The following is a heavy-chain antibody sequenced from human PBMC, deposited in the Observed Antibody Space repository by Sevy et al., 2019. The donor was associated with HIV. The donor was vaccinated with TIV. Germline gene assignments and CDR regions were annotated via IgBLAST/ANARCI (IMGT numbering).Heavy chain of an antibody. V-gene: IGHV1-2*02. J-gene: IGHJ4*02. CDR3: ARDSCITMVRGGGSDFDY. Sequence: ASVKVSCKASGYTFTGYYMHWVRQAPGQGLEWMGWINPNSGGTNYAQKFQGRVTMTRDTSISTAYMELRRLRSDDTAVYYCARDSCITMVRGGGSDFDYWGQGTLVTVSS. D-gene: IGHD3-10*01. CDR1: GYTFTGYY. CDR2: INPNSGGT.